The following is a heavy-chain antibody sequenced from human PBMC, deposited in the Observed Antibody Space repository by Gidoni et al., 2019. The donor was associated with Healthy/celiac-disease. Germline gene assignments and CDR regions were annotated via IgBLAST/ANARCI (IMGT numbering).Heavy chain of an antibody. CDR1: GFPFSSYA. CDR3: AKDMSRSVGAFEFDP. Sequence: EVQLLEYGGGLVQPGGYLRLSCAASGFPFSSYAMSWVRQAPGKGLGWVSSIIGSGGSTYYADSVKGRFTISRDNSKNTLYLQMNSLRAEDTAVYYCAKDMSRSVGAFEFDPWGQGTLVTVSS. D-gene: IGHD1-26*01. J-gene: IGHJ5*02. CDR2: IIGSGGST. V-gene: IGHV3-23*01.